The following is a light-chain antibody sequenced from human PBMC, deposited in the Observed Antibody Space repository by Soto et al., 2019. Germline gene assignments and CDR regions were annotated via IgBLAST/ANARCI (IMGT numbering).Light chain of an antibody. V-gene: IGLV2-14*03. CDR3: CSYAGSSTYV. J-gene: IGLJ1*01. Sequence: QSMLTQPDSVSGSLGQSISISCTGTSGDLGNFNYVSWYQQYPGEVPKLLIYDVTKRPSGLPDRFSGSKSGNTASLIISGLQAEDEADYYCCSYAGSSTYVFGSGTKATVL. CDR1: SGDLGNFNY. CDR2: DVT.